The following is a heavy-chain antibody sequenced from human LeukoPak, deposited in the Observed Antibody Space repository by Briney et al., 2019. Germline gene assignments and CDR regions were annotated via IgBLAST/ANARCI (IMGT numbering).Heavy chain of an antibody. CDR2: INPSGGST. CDR1: GYTFTSYY. D-gene: IGHD3-22*01. J-gene: IGHJ6*02. CDR3: ARGDVYSSGYYFHYYGMDV. Sequence: AASVKVSFTASGYTFTSYYMHWVRQAPGQGLEWMGIINPSGGSTSYAQKFQGRVTMTRDTSTSTVYMELSSLRSEDTAVYYCARGDVYSSGYYFHYYGMDVWGQGTTVTVSS. V-gene: IGHV1-46*01.